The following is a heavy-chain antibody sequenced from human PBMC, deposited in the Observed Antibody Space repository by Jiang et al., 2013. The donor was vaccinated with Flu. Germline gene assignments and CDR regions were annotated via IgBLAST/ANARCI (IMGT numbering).Heavy chain of an antibody. CDR3: ARCSGGSCYYDY. CDR2: ISSSSSYI. CDR1: GFTFSDYS. Sequence: RLSCAASGFTFSDYSMNWVRQAPGKGLEWVSFISSSSSYIYYADSVKGRFTISRDNAKNSLYLQMNSLRAEDTAVYYCARCSGGSCYYDYWGQGTLVTVSS. V-gene: IGHV3-21*01. J-gene: IGHJ4*02. D-gene: IGHD2-15*01.